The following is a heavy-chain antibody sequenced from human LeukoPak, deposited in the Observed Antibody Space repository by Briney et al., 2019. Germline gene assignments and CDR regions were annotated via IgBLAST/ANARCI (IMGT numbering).Heavy chain of an antibody. D-gene: IGHD6-6*01. J-gene: IGHJ4*02. CDR2: ISGSGGST. CDR3: AKEKYSSSHFDY. V-gene: IGHV3-23*01. Sequence: GGSLRLSCAASGFTFSSYGMHWVRQAPGKGLEWVSAISGSGGSTYYADSVKGRFTISRDNSKNTLYLQMNSLRAEDTAVYYCAKEKYSSSHFDYWGQGTLVTVSS. CDR1: GFTFSSYG.